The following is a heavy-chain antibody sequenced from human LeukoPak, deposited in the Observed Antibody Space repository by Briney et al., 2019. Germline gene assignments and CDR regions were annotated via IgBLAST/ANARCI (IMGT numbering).Heavy chain of an antibody. Sequence: SETLSLTCTVSGGSISSYYWSWIRQPPGKGLEWIGYIYYSGSTNYNPSLKSRVTISVDTSKNQFCLKLSSVTAADTAVYYCARDRAVAVGAFDIWGQGTMVTVSS. J-gene: IGHJ3*02. CDR3: ARDRAVAVGAFDI. CDR2: IYYSGST. CDR1: GGSISSYY. V-gene: IGHV4-59*01. D-gene: IGHD6-19*01.